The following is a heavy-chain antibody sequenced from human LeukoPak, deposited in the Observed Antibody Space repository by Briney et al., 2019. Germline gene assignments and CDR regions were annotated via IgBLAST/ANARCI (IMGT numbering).Heavy chain of an antibody. J-gene: IGHJ3*02. V-gene: IGHV3-33*06. CDR3: AKDIRSGIEAFDI. Sequence: GRSLRLSCAPSGFTFSSYGMHWVRQAPGKGLEWVAVIWYDGSNKYYADSVKGRFTISRDNSKNTLYLQMNSLRAEDTAVYYCAKDIRSGIEAFDIWGQGTMVTVSS. CDR2: IWYDGSNK. CDR1: GFTFSSYG.